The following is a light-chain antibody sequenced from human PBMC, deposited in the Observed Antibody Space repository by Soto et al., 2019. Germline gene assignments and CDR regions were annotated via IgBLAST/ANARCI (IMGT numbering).Light chain of an antibody. V-gene: IGLV2-8*01. Sequence: QSVLTQPASVSGSPGQSITISCTGTSSDVGNYNLVSWYQQHPGKAPKLMIYEVSKRPSGVPDRFSGSKSGNTASLTVSGLQAEDEADYYCSSYAGSNNSLYVFGTGTKVTVL. CDR2: EVS. CDR1: SSDVGNYNL. CDR3: SSYAGSNNSLYV. J-gene: IGLJ1*01.